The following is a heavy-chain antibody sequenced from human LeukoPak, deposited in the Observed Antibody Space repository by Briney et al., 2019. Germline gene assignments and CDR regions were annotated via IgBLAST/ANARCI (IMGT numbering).Heavy chain of an antibody. CDR3: ARAPDCSSTSCMGYYFDY. CDR2: IYHSGST. Sequence: PSQTLSLTCAVSGGSISSGGYSWSWIRQPPGKGLEWIGYIYHSGSTYYNPSLKGRVTISVDRSKNQFSLKLSSVTAADTAVYYCARAPDCSSTSCMGYYFDYWGQGTLVTVSS. J-gene: IGHJ4*02. D-gene: IGHD2-2*01. V-gene: IGHV4-30-2*01. CDR1: GGSISSGGYS.